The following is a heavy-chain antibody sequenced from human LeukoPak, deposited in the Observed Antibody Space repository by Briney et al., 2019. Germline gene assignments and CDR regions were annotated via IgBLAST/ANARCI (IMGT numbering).Heavy chain of an antibody. J-gene: IGHJ6*02. D-gene: IGHD3-10*01. Sequence: ASVKVSCKASGYTFTSYGISWVRQAPGQGLEWMGWISAYNGNTNYAQKLQGRVTMTTDTSTSTAYMELRSLRSDDTAVYYCAGVEETYGSGSYHLFFYYYYYGMDVWGQGTTVTVSS. CDR3: AGVEETYGSGSYHLFFYYYYYGMDV. CDR1: GYTFTSYG. CDR2: ISAYNGNT. V-gene: IGHV1-18*01.